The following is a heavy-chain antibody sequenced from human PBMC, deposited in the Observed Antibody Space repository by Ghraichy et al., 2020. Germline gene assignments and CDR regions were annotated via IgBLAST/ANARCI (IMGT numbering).Heavy chain of an antibody. J-gene: IGHJ5*02. CDR1: GYTFTSYD. CDR2: MNPNSGNT. V-gene: IGHV1-8*01. Sequence: ASVKVSCKASGYTFTSYDINWVRQATGQGLEWMGWMNPNSGNTGYAQKFQGRVTMTRNTSISTAYMELSSLRSEDTAVYYCARGGGLGYCSSTSCYTLSWFDPWGQGTLVTVSS. D-gene: IGHD2-2*02. CDR3: ARGGGLGYCSSTSCYTLSWFDP.